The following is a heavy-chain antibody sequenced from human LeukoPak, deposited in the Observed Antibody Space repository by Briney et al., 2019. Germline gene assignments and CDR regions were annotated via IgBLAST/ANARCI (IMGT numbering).Heavy chain of an antibody. V-gene: IGHV3-30-3*01. J-gene: IGHJ3*02. CDR3: ARDPGYCSSTSCPVAAFDI. CDR2: ISYDGSNK. D-gene: IGHD2-2*01. CDR1: GFTFSSYA. Sequence: PGRSLRLSCAASGFTFSSYAMHWVRQAPGKGLEWVAVISYDGSNKYYADSVKGRFTISRDNSKNTLYLQMNSLRAEDTAVYYCARDPGYCSSTSCPVAAFDIWGQGTMVTVSS.